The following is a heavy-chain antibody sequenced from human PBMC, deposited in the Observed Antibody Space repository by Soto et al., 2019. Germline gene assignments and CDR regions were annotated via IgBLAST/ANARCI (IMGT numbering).Heavy chain of an antibody. CDR2: IYHSGST. Sequence: QLQLKESGSGLVKPSQTLSLTCAVSGGSISIGGYSWSCIRQPPGKGLEWIGYIYHSGSTYYNPSLKSRVTISVDRSKNQFSLKLSSVNAADTAVYYCAGGRIGTRRDYWSQGTLGTVSS. J-gene: IGHJ4*02. CDR3: AGGRIGTRRDY. CDR1: GGSISIGGYS. V-gene: IGHV4-30-2*01. D-gene: IGHD2-2*01.